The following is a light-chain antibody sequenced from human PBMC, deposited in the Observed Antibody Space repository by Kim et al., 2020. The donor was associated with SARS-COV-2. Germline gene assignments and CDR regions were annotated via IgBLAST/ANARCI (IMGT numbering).Light chain of an antibody. J-gene: IGLJ3*02. CDR3: AAWDDNLIGWV. CDR1: SSNIGVNS. CDR2: NYN. Sequence: ELTQPPSASGTPGQSVSISCSGSSSNIGVNSVYWYQQLPGTAPKLLIYNYNERPSGVPDRFSGSQSGTSASLAISGLQSEDEADFYCAAWDDNLIGWVFGGGTQLTVL. V-gene: IGLV1-44*01.